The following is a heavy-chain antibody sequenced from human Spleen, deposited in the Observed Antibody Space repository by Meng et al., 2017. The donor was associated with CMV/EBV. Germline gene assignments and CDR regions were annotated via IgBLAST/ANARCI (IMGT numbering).Heavy chain of an antibody. Sequence: TRDVTGAGEGGAFSRYYGSGGRQAPGKGREWIGEINHIVRTNYNPSLKSRVTISVDTSKNQFSLKLSSVTAADTAVDYCARVASFQHWGQGTLVTVSS. V-gene: IGHV4-34*01. J-gene: IGHJ1*01. CDR1: GGAFSRYY. CDR3: ARVASFQH. CDR2: INHIVRT.